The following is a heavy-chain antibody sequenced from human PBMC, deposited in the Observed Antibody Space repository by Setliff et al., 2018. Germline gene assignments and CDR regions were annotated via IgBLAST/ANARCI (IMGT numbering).Heavy chain of an antibody. Sequence: GGSLRLSCAASGFTFSRFWMNWVRQAPGKGLEWVANIKQDGSVKYYVDSVKGRFTISRDNAKNSVDLEMNSLRAEDTAVYYCARDRDDGSSFAEYFQHWGQGTLVTVSS. CDR3: ARDRDDGSSFAEYFQH. CDR1: GFTFSRFW. CDR2: IKQDGSVK. D-gene: IGHD6-6*01. J-gene: IGHJ1*01. V-gene: IGHV3-7*03.